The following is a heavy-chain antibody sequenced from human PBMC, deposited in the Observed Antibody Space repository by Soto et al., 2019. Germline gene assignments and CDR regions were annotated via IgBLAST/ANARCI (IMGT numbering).Heavy chain of an antibody. CDR3: ARHHGCNSKTYYYYGMDV. CDR2: IYPGDSDT. Sequence: PGESLKIACKGSGYSFTSYWIGWVRQMPGKGLEWMGIIYPGDSDTRYSPSFQGQVTISADKSISTAYLQWSSLKASDTAMYYCARHHGCNSKTYYYYGMDVWGQGTTVTVSS. CDR1: GYSFTSYW. J-gene: IGHJ6*02. D-gene: IGHD4-4*01. V-gene: IGHV5-51*01.